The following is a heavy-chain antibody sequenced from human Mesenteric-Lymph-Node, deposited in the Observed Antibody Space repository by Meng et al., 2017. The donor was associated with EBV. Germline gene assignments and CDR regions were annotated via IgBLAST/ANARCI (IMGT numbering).Heavy chain of an antibody. J-gene: IGHJ4*02. V-gene: IGHV4-34*01. D-gene: IGHD3-16*02. Sequence: RRHWGVGQLPPSGTLSLTCVVYVGSFSGFYGSWIRQAPGKGLEWIGESTHNGIVNYNPSLKSRVAISVDTFKNQFSLRLTSVTSADTAIYYCARIESIWGTYRKYYFDYWGQGTLVTVSS. CDR2: STHNGIV. CDR3: ARIESIWGTYRKYYFDY. CDR1: VGSFSGFY.